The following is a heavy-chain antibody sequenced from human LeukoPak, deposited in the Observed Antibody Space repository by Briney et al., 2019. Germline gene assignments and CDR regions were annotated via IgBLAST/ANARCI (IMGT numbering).Heavy chain of an antibody. V-gene: IGHV1-8*03. CDR2: MNPNSGNT. Sequence: GASVKVSCKASGYTFTSYDINWVRRATGQGLEWMGWMNPNSGNTGYAQKFQGRVTITRDTSINTAYMELSSLRSEDTAVYYCARAGKRYCSGGSCDNWFDPWGQGTLVTVSS. J-gene: IGHJ5*02. CDR1: GYTFTSYD. D-gene: IGHD2-15*01. CDR3: ARAGKRYCSGGSCDNWFDP.